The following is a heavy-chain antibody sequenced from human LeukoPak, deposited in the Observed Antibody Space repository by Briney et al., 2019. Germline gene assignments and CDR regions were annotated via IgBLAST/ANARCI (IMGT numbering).Heavy chain of an antibody. CDR2: ISSSSSYI. CDR1: GFTFSSYS. J-gene: IGHJ4*02. V-gene: IGHV3-21*01. CDR3: ARDTNYYDSSGYYYTIDY. Sequence: PGGSLRLSCAASGFTFSSYSMNWVRQAPGKGLEWVSSISSSSSYIYYADSVKGRFTISRDNAKNSLYLQMNSLRAEDTAVYYCARDTNYYDSSGYYYTIDYWGQGTLVTVSS. D-gene: IGHD3-22*01.